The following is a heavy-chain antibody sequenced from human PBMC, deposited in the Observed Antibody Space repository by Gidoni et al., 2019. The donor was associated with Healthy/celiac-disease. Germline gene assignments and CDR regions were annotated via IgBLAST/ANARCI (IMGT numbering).Heavy chain of an antibody. CDR2: ISSSSSYI. CDR3: ARGGQWLDSYYFDY. J-gene: IGHJ4*02. CDR1: GFTFSSYS. V-gene: IGHV3-21*01. Sequence: EVQLVESGGGLVKPGGSLRLSCAASGFTFSSYSMNWVRQAPGKGLEWVSSISSSSSYIYYADSVKGRFTISRDNAKNSLYLQMNSLRAEDTAVYYCARGGQWLDSYYFDYWGQGTLVTVSS. D-gene: IGHD6-19*01.